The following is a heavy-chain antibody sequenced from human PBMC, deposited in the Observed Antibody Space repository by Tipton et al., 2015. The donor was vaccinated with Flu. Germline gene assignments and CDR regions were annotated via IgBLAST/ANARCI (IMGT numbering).Heavy chain of an antibody. CDR3: ASRYCSGSNCYGDFDY. Sequence: QVQLVQSGADVKKPGSSVKVSCKASGGTFGTYAISWVRQAPGQGLEWMGRIIPFLSITNYERKFQARVTLTADESSGTAYMELSSLRPEDTAVYYCASRYCSGSNCYGDFDYWGQGTLVTVSS. CDR1: GGTFGTYA. D-gene: IGHD2-15*01. CDR2: IIPFLSIT. J-gene: IGHJ4*02. V-gene: IGHV1-69*04.